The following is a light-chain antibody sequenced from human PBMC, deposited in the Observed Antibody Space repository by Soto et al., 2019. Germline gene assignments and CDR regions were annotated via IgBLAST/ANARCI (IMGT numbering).Light chain of an antibody. V-gene: IGKV4-1*01. J-gene: IGKJ1*01. CDR1: QSVLYSSDNRTY. CDR2: WAS. CDR3: QQYYPTPLT. Sequence: DIVMTQSPDSLSVSLGERATVNCKSGQSVLYSSDNRTYLAWYQQKPGQSPKMLISWASTRESGVPDRFSGRGSRTDFTLPISSLQAEYVAVYLCQQYYPTPLTLDPGTKVELK.